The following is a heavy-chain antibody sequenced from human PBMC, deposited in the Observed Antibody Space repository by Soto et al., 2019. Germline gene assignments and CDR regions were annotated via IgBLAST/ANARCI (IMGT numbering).Heavy chain of an antibody. D-gene: IGHD2-15*01. J-gene: IGHJ6*02. CDR1: GGSISSGGFY. CDR3: ARDRIVVVAATVNYYYGMDV. Sequence: QVQLQESGPGLVKPSQTLSLTCTVSGGSISSGGFYWSWIRQHPGKGLEWIGYIYYSGSTYYNPCLTSRVTRSVDTSKNQFSLKLSSVTAADTAVYYCARDRIVVVAATVNYYYGMDVWGQGTTVTVSS. V-gene: IGHV4-31*03. CDR2: IYYSGST.